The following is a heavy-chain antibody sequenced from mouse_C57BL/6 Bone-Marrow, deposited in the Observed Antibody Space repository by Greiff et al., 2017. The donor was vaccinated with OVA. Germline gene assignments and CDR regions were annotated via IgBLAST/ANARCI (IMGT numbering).Heavy chain of an antibody. Sequence: QVQLKQPGAELVMPGASVKLSCKASGYTFTSYWMHWVKQRPGQGLEWIGEIDPSVSYTNYNQKFKGKSTLTVDKSSSTAYMQLSSLTSEDSAVYYCARGIYYEYEWGKGNMVTVS. V-gene: IGHV1-69*01. CDR1: GYTFTSYW. D-gene: IGHD2-4*01. CDR2: IDPSVSYT. J-gene: IGHJ3*02. CDR3: ARGIYYEYE.